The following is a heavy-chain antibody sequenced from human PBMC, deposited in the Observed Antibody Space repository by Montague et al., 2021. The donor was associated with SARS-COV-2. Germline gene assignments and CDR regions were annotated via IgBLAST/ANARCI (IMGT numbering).Heavy chain of an antibody. CDR2: IGTAGDT. J-gene: IGHJ6*02. D-gene: IGHD3-10*01. V-gene: IGHV3-13*04. CDR1: GFTFSSYD. CDR3: ARGVTMVQGVIYYYYGMDV. Sequence: SLRLSCAASGFTFSSYDMYWVRQATGKGLEWVSAIGTAGDTYYPGSVKGRFTISRENAKNSLYLQMNSLRAGDTAVYYCARGVTMVQGVIYYYYGMDVWGQGTTVTVSS.